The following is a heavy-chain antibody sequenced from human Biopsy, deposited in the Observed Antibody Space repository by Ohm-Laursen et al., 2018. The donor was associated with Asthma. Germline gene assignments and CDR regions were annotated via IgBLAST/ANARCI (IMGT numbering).Heavy chain of an antibody. D-gene: IGHD3-9*01. CDR2: VNIGTGDT. V-gene: IGHV1-3*04. CDR3: AGMYYGFLTGEVKDVFGV. Sequence: SVTVSCKVYGDTFISLAIHWVRQAAGQRLEWMGCVNIGTGDTKHSPKIQGIVTITRDTSASTAYMELRSLRSEDTATYYCAGMYYGFLTGEVKDVFGVWGQGTMVTVSS. J-gene: IGHJ3*01. CDR1: GDTFISLA.